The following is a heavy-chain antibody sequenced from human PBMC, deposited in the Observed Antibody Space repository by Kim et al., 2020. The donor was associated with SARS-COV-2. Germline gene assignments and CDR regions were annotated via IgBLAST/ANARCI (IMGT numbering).Heavy chain of an antibody. D-gene: IGHD7-27*01. CDR1: GGTFSSYA. CDR3: ARDNWGEPPFDY. V-gene: IGHV1-69*13. Sequence: SVKVSCKASGGTFSSYAISWVRQAPGQGLEWMGGIIPIFGTANYAQKFQGRVTITADESTSTAYMELSSLRSEDTAVYYCARDNWGEPPFDYWGQGTLVTVSS. CDR2: IIPIFGTA. J-gene: IGHJ4*02.